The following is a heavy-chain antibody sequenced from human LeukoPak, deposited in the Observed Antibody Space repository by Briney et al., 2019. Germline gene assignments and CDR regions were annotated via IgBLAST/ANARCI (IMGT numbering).Heavy chain of an antibody. D-gene: IGHD5-18*01. V-gene: IGHV4-39*07. J-gene: IGHJ3*02. CDR1: GGSIRSSYYY. Sequence: NPSETLSLTCTVSGGSIRSSYYYWSWIRQPPGKGLEWIGEINHSGSTNYNPSLKNRVTISVDTSKNQFSLKLSSVTAADTAVYYCARGLRARGYSYDPVLRAFDIWGQGTMVTVSS. CDR2: INHSGST. CDR3: ARGLRARGYSYDPVLRAFDI.